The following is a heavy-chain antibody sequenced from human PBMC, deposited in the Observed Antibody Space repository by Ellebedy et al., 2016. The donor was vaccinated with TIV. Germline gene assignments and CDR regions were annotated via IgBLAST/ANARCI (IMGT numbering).Heavy chain of an antibody. V-gene: IGHV3-7*01. D-gene: IGHD6-13*01. J-gene: IGHJ4*02. CDR1: GFTFSTYW. CDR2: IKQDGSEK. CDR3: ARDRGSSSWTPLGY. Sequence: PGGSLRLSCAASGFTFSTYWMNWVRQAPGKGLEWVANIKQDGSEKYYVDSVKGRFTISRDNAKNSLYLQMNSQRADETAVYYCARDRGSSSWTPLGYWGQGTLVTVSS.